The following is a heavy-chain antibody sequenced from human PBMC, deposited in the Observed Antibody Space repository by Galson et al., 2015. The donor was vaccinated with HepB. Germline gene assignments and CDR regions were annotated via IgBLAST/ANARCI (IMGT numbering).Heavy chain of an antibody. V-gene: IGHV6-1*01. CDR1: GDSVSSNSAA. J-gene: IGHJ6*02. CDR3: ARGQWPVAQDYYTMDV. D-gene: IGHD6-19*01. Sequence: CAISGDSVSSNSAAWNWIRQSPSRGLEWLGRIYYKSKWYNDYAASVKSRVTINPDTSRNQFSLQLKFVTPEDTAVYYCARGQWPVAQDYYTMDVWGQGTTVTVSS. CDR2: IYYKSKWYN.